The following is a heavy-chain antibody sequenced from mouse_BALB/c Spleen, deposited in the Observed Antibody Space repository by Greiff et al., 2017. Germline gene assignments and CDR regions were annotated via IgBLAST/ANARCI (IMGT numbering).Heavy chain of an antibody. CDR3: ALYYGNHDYAMDY. V-gene: IGHV14-3*02. J-gene: IGHJ4*01. D-gene: IGHD2-1*01. CDR1: GFNIKDTY. CDR2: IDPANGNT. Sequence: EVQLQQSGAELVKPGASVKLSCTASGFNIKDTYMHWVKQRPEQGLEWIGRIDPANGNTKYDPKFQGKATITADTSSNTAYLQLSSLTSEDTAVYYCALYYGNHDYAMDYWGQGTSVTVAS.